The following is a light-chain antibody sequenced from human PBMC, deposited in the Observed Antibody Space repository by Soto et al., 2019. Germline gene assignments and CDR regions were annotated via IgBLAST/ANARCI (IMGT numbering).Light chain of an antibody. CDR2: EVN. CDR1: SGDVGTYNL. V-gene: IGLV2-23*02. Sequence: QSALTQPASVSGSPGQSITISCTGTSGDVGTYNLVSWYQQHPGRAPKLIIFEVNKRPSGVSNRLSGSKSGNTASLAISGLQADDEADYHCCSYAGRSNVVCGGGTQLPS. CDR3: CSYAGRSNVV. J-gene: IGLJ2*01.